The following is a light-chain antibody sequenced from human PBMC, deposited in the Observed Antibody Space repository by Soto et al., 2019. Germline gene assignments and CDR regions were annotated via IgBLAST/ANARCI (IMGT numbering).Light chain of an antibody. V-gene: IGKV1-27*01. J-gene: IGKJ1*01. CDR3: QRYNRAPWS. Sequence: DIQMTQSPSSLSASVGDRVTITCRASQGINNYLAWYQQKPGKVPKLLIYAASTLHSGVPSRFSGSGSATDFTLTISGLPPEDGATYYCQRYNRAPWSFGQGTKVEIK. CDR1: QGINNY. CDR2: AAS.